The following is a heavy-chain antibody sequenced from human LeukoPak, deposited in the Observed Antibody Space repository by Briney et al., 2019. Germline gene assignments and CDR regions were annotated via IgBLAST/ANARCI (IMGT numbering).Heavy chain of an antibody. J-gene: IGHJ4*02. Sequence: GGSLRLSCAASGFIVSDYYMSWVRQAPGKGLEWVANIKQDGSEKYYVDSVKGRFTISRDNAKNSLYLQMNSLRAEDTAVYYCATHYTRKGHFDYWGQGTLVTVSS. CDR3: ATHYTRKGHFDY. V-gene: IGHV3-7*01. CDR1: GFIVSDYY. D-gene: IGHD4-11*01. CDR2: IKQDGSEK.